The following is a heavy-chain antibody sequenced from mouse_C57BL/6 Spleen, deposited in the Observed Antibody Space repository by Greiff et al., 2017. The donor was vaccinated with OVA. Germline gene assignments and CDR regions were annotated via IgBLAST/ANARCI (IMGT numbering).Heavy chain of an antibody. D-gene: IGHD3-3*01. CDR1: GFSFNTYA. CDR2: IRSKSNNYAT. V-gene: IGHV10-1*01. Sequence: EVMLVESGGGLVQPKGSLKLSCAASGFSFNTYAMNWVRQAPGKGLEWVARIRSKSNNYATYYADSVKDRFTISRDDSESMLYLQMNNLKTEDTAMYYCVRERGTPSFDYWGQGTTLTVSS. J-gene: IGHJ2*01. CDR3: VRERGTPSFDY.